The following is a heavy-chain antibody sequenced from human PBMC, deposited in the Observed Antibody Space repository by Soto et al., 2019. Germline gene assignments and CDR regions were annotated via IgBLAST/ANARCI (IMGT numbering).Heavy chain of an antibody. J-gene: IGHJ4*02. CDR1: GYTFTSYG. Sequence: ASVKVSCKTSGYTFTSYGISWVRQAPGQGLEWMGWISAYNGNTNYAQKLQGRVTMTTDTSTSTAYMELNSLRAEDTAVYYCAKLFQEIDYWGQGTLVTVSS. D-gene: IGHD3-10*01. CDR2: ISAYNGNT. V-gene: IGHV1-18*01. CDR3: AKLFQEIDY.